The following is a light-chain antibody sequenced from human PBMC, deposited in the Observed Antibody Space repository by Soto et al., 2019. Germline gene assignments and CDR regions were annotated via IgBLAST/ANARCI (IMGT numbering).Light chain of an antibody. CDR3: QQYNIYPWT. CDR2: DAS. CDR1: QRINNY. Sequence: IQMTQSPSTLSASVGDRVTITCLASQRINNYLAWYQQKPGKAPKLLIYDASSLESGVPSRFSGIGSGTDFTLTISSLQPDDFATYSCQQYNIYPWTFGQGAKVEIK. V-gene: IGKV1-5*01. J-gene: IGKJ1*01.